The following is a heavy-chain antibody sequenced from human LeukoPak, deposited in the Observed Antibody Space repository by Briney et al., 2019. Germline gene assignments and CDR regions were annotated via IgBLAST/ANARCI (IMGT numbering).Heavy chain of an antibody. CDR3: ARDPSPDSSGYYPDDY. CDR2: ISGDGGST. Sequence: GGSLRLSCAASGFTFDDYAMHWVRQAPGKGLEWVSLISGDGGSTYYADSVKGRFTISRDNSKNSLYLQMNSLRSEDTAVYYCARDPSPDSSGYYPDDYWGQGTLVTVSS. J-gene: IGHJ4*02. V-gene: IGHV3-43*02. CDR1: GFTFDDYA. D-gene: IGHD3-22*01.